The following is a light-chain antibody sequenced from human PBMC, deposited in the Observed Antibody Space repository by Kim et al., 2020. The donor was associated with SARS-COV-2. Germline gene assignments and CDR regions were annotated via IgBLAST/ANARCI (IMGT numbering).Light chain of an antibody. CDR2: QDN. J-gene: IGLJ3*02. V-gene: IGLV3-1*01. Sequence: SVSPGQTATITCSGDKLGDKYACWYQQKPGQSPVLVIYQDNKRPSGIPERFSGSNSGNTATLTISGTQPMDEADYYCQAWDTSTVVFGGGTQLTVL. CDR3: QAWDTSTVV. CDR1: KLGDKY.